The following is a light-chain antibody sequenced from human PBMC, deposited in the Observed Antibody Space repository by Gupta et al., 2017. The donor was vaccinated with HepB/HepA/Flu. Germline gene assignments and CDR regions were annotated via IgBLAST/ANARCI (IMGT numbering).Light chain of an antibody. V-gene: IGLV1-47*01. Sequence: QSVLTQPPSASGTPGQRVTISCSGSLSNIGNNLVYWYQQIPGTAPKVLIYRNNERPSGVPDRFSVSKSGTSASRAISGLQSEDEADYLCAAWDDNLSGLVFGGGTTLTVL. CDR2: RNN. CDR3: AAWDDNLSGLV. CDR1: LSNIGNNL. J-gene: IGLJ2*01.